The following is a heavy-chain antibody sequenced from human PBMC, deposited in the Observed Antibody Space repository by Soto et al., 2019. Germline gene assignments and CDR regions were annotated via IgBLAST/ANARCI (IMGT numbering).Heavy chain of an antibody. J-gene: IGHJ4*02. CDR2: IDPSDFDS. V-gene: IGHV5-10-1*01. CDR3: ARSFGASDYFDS. CDR1: GYSFTSYW. Sequence: GESLKISCQGSGYSFTSYWISWVRQMPGKGLEWMGRIDPSDFDSDYSPSFQGRVTISIDRSISTAYLQWSSLKASDTAMYYCARSFGASDYFDSWGQGTLVTVSS. D-gene: IGHD3-10*01.